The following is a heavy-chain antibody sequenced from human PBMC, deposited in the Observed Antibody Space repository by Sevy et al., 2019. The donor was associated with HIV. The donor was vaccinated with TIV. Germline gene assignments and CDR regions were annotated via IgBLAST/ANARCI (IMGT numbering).Heavy chain of an antibody. CDR1: GFTFSSYA. D-gene: IGHD3-9*01. Sequence: GESLKISCAASGFTFSSYAMSWVRQAPGKGLEWVSAISGSGGSTYYAASVKGRFTISRDNSKNTLYLQMNSLRAEDTAVYYCAKDRPNYDILTVDYWGQGTLVTVSS. CDR3: AKDRPNYDILTVDY. J-gene: IGHJ4*02. V-gene: IGHV3-23*01. CDR2: ISGSGGST.